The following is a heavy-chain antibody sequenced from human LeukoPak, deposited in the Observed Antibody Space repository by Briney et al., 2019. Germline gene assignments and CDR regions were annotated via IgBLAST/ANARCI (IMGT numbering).Heavy chain of an antibody. CDR2: MNPNSGNT. CDR1: GYTFTSYD. D-gene: IGHD2-2*01. CDR3: ARANIVVVPTASLYWYFDL. Sequence: GASVKVSCKASGYTFTSYDINWVRQATGQGLEWMGWMNPNSGNTGYAQKFQGRVTITRNTSINTAYMELSSLTSEDTAVYYCARANIVVVPTASLYWYFDLWGRGTLVTVSS. J-gene: IGHJ2*01. V-gene: IGHV1-8*03.